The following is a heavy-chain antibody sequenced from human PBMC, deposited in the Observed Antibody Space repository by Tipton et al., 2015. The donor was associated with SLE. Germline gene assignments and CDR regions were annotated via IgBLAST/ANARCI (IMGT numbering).Heavy chain of an antibody. CDR3: ATLDSSSWWVY. CDR1: GGSISSSSYY. J-gene: IGHJ4*02. Sequence: TLSLTCTVSGGSISSSSYYWGWIRQPPGKGLEWIGSIYYSGGTYYNPSLKSRVTISVDTSKNQFSLKLSSVTAADTAVYYCATLDSSSWWVYWGQGTLVTVSS. V-gene: IGHV4-39*01. D-gene: IGHD6-13*01. CDR2: IYYSGGT.